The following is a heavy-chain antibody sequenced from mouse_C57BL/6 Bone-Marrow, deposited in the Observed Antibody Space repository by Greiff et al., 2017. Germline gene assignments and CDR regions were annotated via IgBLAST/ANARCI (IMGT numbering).Heavy chain of an antibody. D-gene: IGHD1-1*01. CDR1: GFTFSDFY. V-gene: IGHV7-1*01. CDR3: ARDAGYYGTGAMDY. J-gene: IGHJ4*01. Sequence: EVNVVESGGGLVQSGRSLRLSCATSGFTFSDFYMEWVRQAPGKGLEWIAASRNKANDYTTEYSASVKGRFIVSRDTSQSILYLQMNALRAEDTAIYYCARDAGYYGTGAMDYWGQGTSVTVSS. CDR2: SRNKANDYTT.